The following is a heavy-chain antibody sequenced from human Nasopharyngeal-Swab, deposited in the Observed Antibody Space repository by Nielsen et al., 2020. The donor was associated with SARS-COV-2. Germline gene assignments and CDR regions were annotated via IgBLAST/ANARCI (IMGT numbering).Heavy chain of an antibody. CDR3: ARQYSSSWYIDSYYYYMDV. CDR1: GFTFSSYG. CDR2: IWYDGSNK. J-gene: IGHJ6*03. D-gene: IGHD6-13*01. V-gene: IGHV3-33*01. Sequence: GGSLRLSCAASGFTFSSYGMHWVRQAPGKGLEWVAVIWYDGSNKYYADSVKGRFTISRDNSKNSLYLQMNSLRAEDTAVYYCARQYSSSWYIDSYYYYMDVWGKGTTVTVSS.